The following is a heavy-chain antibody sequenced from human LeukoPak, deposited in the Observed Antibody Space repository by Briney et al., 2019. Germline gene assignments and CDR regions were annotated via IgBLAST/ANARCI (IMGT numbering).Heavy chain of an antibody. CDR3: AKSAVKVVPAAIWDY. CDR2: ISGGGSST. CDR1: GFTFAAHA. V-gene: IGHV3-23*01. Sequence: GGSLRLSCVASGFTFAAHALTWVRQAPGKGLEWVSGISGGGSSTYYADSVKGRFTISRDNSKNTLYLQMNSLRAEDTAVYYCAKSAVKVVPAAIWDYWGQGTLVTVSS. D-gene: IGHD2-2*01. J-gene: IGHJ4*02.